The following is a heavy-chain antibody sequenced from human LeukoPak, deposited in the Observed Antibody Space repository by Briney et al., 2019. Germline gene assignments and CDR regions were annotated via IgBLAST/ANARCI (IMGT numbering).Heavy chain of an antibody. J-gene: IGHJ4*02. V-gene: IGHV4-34*01. CDR1: GGSFSGYY. Sequence: PSETLSLTCAVYGGSFSGYYWSWIRQPPGKGLEWIGEINHSGSTNYNPSLKSRVTISVDTSKNQFSLKLSSVTAADTAVYYCARLIGTRPPFDYWGQETLVTVSS. CDR2: INHSGST. CDR3: ARLIGTRPPFDY.